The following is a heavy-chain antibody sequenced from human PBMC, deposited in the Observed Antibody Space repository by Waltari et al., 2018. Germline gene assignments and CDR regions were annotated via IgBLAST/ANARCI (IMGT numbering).Heavy chain of an antibody. Sequence: DVHLVESGGGLVQPGGSLRLSCVASGFTFSSYWMHWGRRVPGKGLTWVSHINSDGTGTTYADSVKGRFTVSRDNAKSTLFLQMTSLRAEDTAVYFCVRDDPGYGLDVWGQGTTVTVSS. CDR2: INSDGTGT. J-gene: IGHJ6*02. CDR1: GFTFSSYW. CDR3: VRDDPGYGLDV. D-gene: IGHD7-27*01. V-gene: IGHV3-74*03.